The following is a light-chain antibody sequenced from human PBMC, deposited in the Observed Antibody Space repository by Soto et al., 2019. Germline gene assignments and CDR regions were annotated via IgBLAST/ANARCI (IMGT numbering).Light chain of an antibody. CDR2: DVS. V-gene: IGLV2-14*01. J-gene: IGLJ2*01. CDR1: SSDVGSYNY. Sequence: QSVLTQSASVSGSPGQSITISCTGTSSDVGSYNYVSWYQQHPGKAPKLMLYDVSNRPSGVSNRFSGSKSGNTASLTISGLQAEDEADYYCSSYTSSSTLVFGGGTKLTVL. CDR3: SSYTSSSTLV.